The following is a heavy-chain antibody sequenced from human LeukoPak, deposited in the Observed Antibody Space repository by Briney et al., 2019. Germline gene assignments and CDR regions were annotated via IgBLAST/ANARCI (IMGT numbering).Heavy chain of an antibody. Sequence: PGGSLRLSCAASGFTFSSYGMSWVRQAPGKGLEWVSAISGSGGSTYYADSVKGRFTISRDNSKNTLYLQMNSLRAEDTAVYYCAKALSGWFYYYFDYWGQGTLVTVSS. J-gene: IGHJ4*02. CDR2: ISGSGGST. D-gene: IGHD6-19*01. CDR3: AKALSGWFYYYFDY. CDR1: GFTFSSYG. V-gene: IGHV3-23*01.